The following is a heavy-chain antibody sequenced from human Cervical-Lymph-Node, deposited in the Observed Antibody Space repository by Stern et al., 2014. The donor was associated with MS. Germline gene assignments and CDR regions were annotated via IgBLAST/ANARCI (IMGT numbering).Heavy chain of an antibody. CDR1: GGPFVGYY. J-gene: IGHJ4*02. CDR3: ARIPYYFVGFDY. V-gene: IGHV4-34*01. Sequence: QVQLQEWGAGLLKPSETLSLTCGISGGPFVGYYWTWVRQAPGKGLEWIGELNHRGTSHYNPSLKSRVTLSGDTSRNHFPLTLTSVTAADTAVYYCARIPYYFVGFDYWGQGTLVTVSS. D-gene: IGHD2/OR15-2a*01. CDR2: LNHRGTS.